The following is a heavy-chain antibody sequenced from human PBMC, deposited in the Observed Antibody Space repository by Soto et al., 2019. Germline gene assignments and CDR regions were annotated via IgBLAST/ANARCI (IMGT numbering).Heavy chain of an antibody. CDR3: ARDHTKRLTAAFDI. Sequence: HVQLVQSGAEVKKPGASLKVSCKASGYTFISYGVSWVRQAPGQGLEWLGWICPYNGNTNYAQKFQGRIPMTTDTSTSTVYMDLRSLRTDDAAVYYCARDHTKRLTAAFDIWGQGTRVVVSS. CDR1: GYTFISYG. D-gene: IGHD1-1*01. V-gene: IGHV1-18*01. J-gene: IGHJ3*02. CDR2: ICPYNGNT.